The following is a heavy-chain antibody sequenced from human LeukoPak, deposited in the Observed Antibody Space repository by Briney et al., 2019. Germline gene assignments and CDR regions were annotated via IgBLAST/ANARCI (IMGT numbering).Heavy chain of an antibody. CDR1: GFTFSSYG. Sequence: GGSLTLSCAASGFTFSSYGMHWVRQAPGKGLEWVADISYDGSNKYYADSVKGRFTISRDNSKNTLYLQMNSLRAEYTAVYYCAKDRNAYYYGSGPFDYWGQGTLVTVSS. CDR3: AKDRNAYYYGSGPFDY. D-gene: IGHD3-10*01. V-gene: IGHV3-30*18. CDR2: ISYDGSNK. J-gene: IGHJ4*02.